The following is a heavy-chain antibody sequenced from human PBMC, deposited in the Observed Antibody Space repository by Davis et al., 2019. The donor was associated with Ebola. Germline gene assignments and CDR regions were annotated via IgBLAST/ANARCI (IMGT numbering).Heavy chain of an antibody. Sequence: AASVKVSCKASGYTFTGYYMHLVRQAPGQGLEWMGWINPNSGGTNYAQKFQGWFTMTRDTSISTAYMELSRLRSDDTAVYYCARGRGIVVVTATLYYYYGMDVWGQGTTVTVSS. CDR3: ARGRGIVVVTATLYYYYGMDV. V-gene: IGHV1-2*04. J-gene: IGHJ6*02. CDR1: GYTFTGYY. CDR2: INPNSGGT. D-gene: IGHD2-21*02.